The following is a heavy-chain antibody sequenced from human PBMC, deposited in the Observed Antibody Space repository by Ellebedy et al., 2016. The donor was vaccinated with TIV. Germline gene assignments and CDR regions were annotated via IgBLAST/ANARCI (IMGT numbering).Heavy chain of an antibody. Sequence: MPSETLSLTCTVSGDSISSFYWSWIRQPPGKGLEWLGYIYYSGSTSYNPSLKSRVSIAVDTSKNQFSLKLSSVTAADTAVYYCARDQGLGLGANYGLDVWGQGTTVRVSS. CDR1: GDSISSFY. CDR3: ARDQGLGLGANYGLDV. CDR2: IYYSGST. V-gene: IGHV4-59*01. D-gene: IGHD3-16*01. J-gene: IGHJ6*02.